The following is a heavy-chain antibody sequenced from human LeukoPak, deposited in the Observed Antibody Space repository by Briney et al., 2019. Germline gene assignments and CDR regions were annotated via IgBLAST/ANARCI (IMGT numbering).Heavy chain of an antibody. CDR3: ARDIVVVPAAMTYYYYYYYGMDV. CDR2: INPNSGGT. J-gene: IGHJ6*02. D-gene: IGHD2-2*01. V-gene: IGHV1-2*02. CDR1: GYTFTGYY. Sequence: ASVKVSCKASGYTFTGYYMHWVRQAPGQGLEWMGWINPNSGGTNYAQKFQGRVTMTRDTSISTAYMELSRLRSDDTAVYYCARDIVVVPAAMTYYYYYYYGMDVWGQGTLVTVSS.